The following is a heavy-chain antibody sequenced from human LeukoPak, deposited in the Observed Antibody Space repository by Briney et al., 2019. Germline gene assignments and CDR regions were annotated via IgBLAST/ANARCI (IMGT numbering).Heavy chain of an antibody. Sequence: GGTLRLSCAASGFTFTHYGMNWVRQAPGKGLEWVSGIRANGETTYYADSVRGRFTVSRDNSNNRLYLQMSGLTAADTAVYYCAKDRSIGTYYTFDHWGQGTLVTVSS. J-gene: IGHJ4*02. D-gene: IGHD1-26*01. V-gene: IGHV3-23*01. CDR2: IRANGETT. CDR3: AKDRSIGTYYTFDH. CDR1: GFTFTHYG.